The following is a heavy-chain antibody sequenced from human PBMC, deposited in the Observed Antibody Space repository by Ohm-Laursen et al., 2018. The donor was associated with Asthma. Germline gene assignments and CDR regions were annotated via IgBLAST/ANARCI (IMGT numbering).Heavy chain of an antibody. V-gene: IGHV3-30*03. CDR2: ISYDGSNK. CDR1: GFTFSSYG. D-gene: IGHD3-22*01. J-gene: IGHJ5*02. CDR3: ARVLGHYDSSGYP. Sequence: SLRLSCAASGFTFSSYGMHWVRQAPGKGLEWVAVISYDGSNKYYADSVKGRFTISRDNSKNTLYLQMNSLRAEDTAVYYCARVLGHYDSSGYPWGQGTLVTVSS.